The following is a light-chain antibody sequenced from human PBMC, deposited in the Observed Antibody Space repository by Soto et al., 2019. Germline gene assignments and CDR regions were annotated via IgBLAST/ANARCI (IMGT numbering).Light chain of an antibody. V-gene: IGLV2-23*01. Sequence: QSALTQPASVSGSLGQSITISCTGGSSDIGSHNLVSWYQQYPGKAPKLMIFEANKRPSGVSNRFSGSKSGNTASLTVSGLQADDEADYYCCSYVGTTTIFGGGTKLTVL. CDR2: EAN. J-gene: IGLJ2*01. CDR3: CSYVGTTTI. CDR1: SSDIGSHNL.